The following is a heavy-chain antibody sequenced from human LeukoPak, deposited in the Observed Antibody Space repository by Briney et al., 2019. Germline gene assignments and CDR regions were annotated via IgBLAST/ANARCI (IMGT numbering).Heavy chain of an antibody. CDR2: LNWNGGSN. CDR1: AFTFDGYG. CDR3: ARDGYGYSYDY. V-gene: IGHV3-20*04. J-gene: IGHJ4*02. D-gene: IGHD5-18*01. Sequence: GGSLRLSCAAYAFTFDGYGMGWLRPAPGQGLEWVSGLNWNGGSNAYVDYVKGRFTIYRDNAKDFLDLQMNSLRVEDTALYYCARDGYGYSYDYWGQGTLVTVSS.